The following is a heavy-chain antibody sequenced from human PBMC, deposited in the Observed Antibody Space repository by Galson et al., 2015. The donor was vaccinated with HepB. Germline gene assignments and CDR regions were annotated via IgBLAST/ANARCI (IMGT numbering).Heavy chain of an antibody. J-gene: IGHJ4*02. CDR2: IYYSGST. V-gene: IGHV4-39*01. Sequence: ETLSLTCTVSGGSISSSSYYWGWIRQPPGKGLEWIGSIYYSGSTYYNPSLKSRVTISVDTSKNQFSQKLSSVTAADTAVYYCAGQWLENRMFDYWGQGTLVTVSS. CDR3: AGQWLENRMFDY. D-gene: IGHD6-19*01. CDR1: GGSISSSSYY.